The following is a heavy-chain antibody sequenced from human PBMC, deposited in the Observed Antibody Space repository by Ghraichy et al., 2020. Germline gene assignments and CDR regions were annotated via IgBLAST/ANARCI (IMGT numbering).Heavy chain of an antibody. Sequence: GGSLRLSCAASGFTFSNYWMQWVRQAPGKGLVWVSRISGDGSSTSHADSVKGRFTISRDNAKNTLYLQMNSLTADDPAVYYCATGGYGATGYSGYWGQGTLVTVSS. CDR2: ISGDGSST. CDR3: ATGGYGATGYSGY. CDR1: GFTFSNYW. D-gene: IGHD4/OR15-4a*01. V-gene: IGHV3-74*01. J-gene: IGHJ4*02.